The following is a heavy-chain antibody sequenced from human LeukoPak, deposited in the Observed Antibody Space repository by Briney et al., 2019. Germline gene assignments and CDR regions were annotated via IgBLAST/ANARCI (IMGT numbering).Heavy chain of an antibody. CDR1: GGSFSGYY. CDR3: ARQTRHRVPPTYNLAVGRRGAFDY. V-gene: IGHV4-34*01. Sequence: PSETLSLTCAVYGGSFSGYYWTWIRQPPGEGLEWIGEINHSGSTNYNPSLKSRVTISVDTSKNQFSLKLSSVTAADTAVYYCARQTRHRVPPTYNLAVGRRGAFDYWGHGTLVTVSS. D-gene: IGHD5-24*01. CDR2: INHSGST. J-gene: IGHJ4*01.